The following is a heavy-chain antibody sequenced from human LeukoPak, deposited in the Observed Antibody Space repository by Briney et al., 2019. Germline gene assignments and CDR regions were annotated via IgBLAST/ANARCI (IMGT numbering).Heavy chain of an antibody. J-gene: IGHJ6*04. CDR3: ASVDGRRDDYGDYVDYYYGMDV. V-gene: IGHV1-69*13. Sequence: WASVKVSCKASGGTFISYAISRVRQAPGQGRGWMGGIITIFGTANYAQKFQGRVTITADESTSTAYMELSSLRSEDTAVYYCASVDGRRDDYGDYVDYYYGMDVWGKGTTVTVSS. CDR1: GGTFISYA. CDR2: IITIFGTA. D-gene: IGHD4-17*01.